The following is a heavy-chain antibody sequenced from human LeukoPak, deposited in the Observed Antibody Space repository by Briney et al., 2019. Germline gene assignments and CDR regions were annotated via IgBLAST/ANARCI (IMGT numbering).Heavy chain of an antibody. CDR1: GFTFSSYG. CDR3: ARGPWGTRLDSSGWYDQFDY. Sequence: QPGRSLRLSWAASGFTFSSYGMHWVRQAPGKGLEWVAVIWYDGSNKYYADSVKGRFTISRDNSKNTLFLQMNSLRAEDTAVYYCARGPWGTRLDSSGWYDQFDYWGQGTLVTVSS. CDR2: IWYDGSNK. V-gene: IGHV3-33*01. J-gene: IGHJ4*02. D-gene: IGHD6-19*01.